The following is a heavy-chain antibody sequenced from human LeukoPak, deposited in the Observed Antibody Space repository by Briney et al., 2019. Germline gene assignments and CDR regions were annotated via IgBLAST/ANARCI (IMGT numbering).Heavy chain of an antibody. CDR3: AKRSVAVAGTFDY. V-gene: IGHV3-53*01. Sequence: PGGSLRLSCAASGFTVSSSYMSWVRQAPGKGLEWVSVIYSGGSTYYADSVKGRFTISRDNSKNTLYLQMNSLRAEDTAVYYCAKRSVAVAGTFDYWGQGTLVTVSS. CDR2: IYSGGST. CDR1: GFTVSSSY. J-gene: IGHJ4*02. D-gene: IGHD6-19*01.